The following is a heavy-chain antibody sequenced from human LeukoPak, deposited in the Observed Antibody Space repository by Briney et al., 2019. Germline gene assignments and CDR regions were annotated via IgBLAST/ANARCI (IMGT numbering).Heavy chain of an antibody. D-gene: IGHD6-19*01. Sequence: GESLKISCKGSGYSFTSYWIGWVRQMPGKGLEWMGIIYPGDSDTRYSPSFQGQVTISADKSTSTAYLQWSSLKASDTAMYYCARLSRAGTGGAAFDYWGQGTLVTVSS. CDR1: GYSFTSYW. V-gene: IGHV5-51*01. CDR3: ARLSRAGTGGAAFDY. CDR2: IYPGDSDT. J-gene: IGHJ4*02.